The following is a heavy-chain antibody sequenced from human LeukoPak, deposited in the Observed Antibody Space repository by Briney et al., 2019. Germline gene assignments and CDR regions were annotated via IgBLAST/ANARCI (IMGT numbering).Heavy chain of an antibody. V-gene: IGHV3-30*03. J-gene: IGHJ4*02. Sequence: GRSLRLSCAASGFTFSSYGMHWVRQAPGKGLEWVAVISYDGSNKYYADSVKGRFTISRDNAKNSLYLQMNSLRAEDTAVYYCARSRGAGPGAYFDYWGQGTLITVSS. CDR2: ISYDGSNK. CDR1: GFTFSSYG. CDR3: ARSRGAGPGAYFDY. D-gene: IGHD6-19*01.